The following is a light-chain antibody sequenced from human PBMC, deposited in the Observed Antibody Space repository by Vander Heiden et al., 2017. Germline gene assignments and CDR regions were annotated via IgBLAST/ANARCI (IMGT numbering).Light chain of an antibody. CDR2: AAS. CDR1: QSISSY. CDR3: QQNDSSPLFT. J-gene: IGKJ3*01. V-gene: IGKV1-39*01. Sequence: DIQMTQSPSSLSASVGDRVTITCRASQSISSYLNWYQQKPGKAPKLLIYAASSLQSRVASRFSGSGDGTDFTLTISSRQPEDFAAYYCQQNDSSPLFTFGHGTKVDIK.